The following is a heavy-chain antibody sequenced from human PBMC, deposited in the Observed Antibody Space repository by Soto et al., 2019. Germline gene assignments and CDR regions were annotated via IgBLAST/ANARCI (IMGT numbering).Heavy chain of an antibody. V-gene: IGHV1-18*01. CDR3: ARDRLHTSSSITFDY. J-gene: IGHJ4*02. Sequence: QVQLVQSGAEVKKPGASVKVSCKASGYTFTTYAISWVRQAPGQGLEGMGWISTYSGKTDYAQSLQGRVTMTTDTSTNTAYMELRSLRSDDTAVYYCARDRLHTSSSITFDYWGQGALVTVSS. CDR1: GYTFTTYA. CDR2: ISTYSGKT. D-gene: IGHD6-6*01.